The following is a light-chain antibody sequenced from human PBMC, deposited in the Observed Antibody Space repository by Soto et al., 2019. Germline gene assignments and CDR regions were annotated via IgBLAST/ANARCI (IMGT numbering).Light chain of an antibody. Sequence: EVVMTQSPGTLSLSPGERATLSCRASQSISTYLAWYQQKPGQPPRLLIYDASNRATGIPARFSGSGSGTDFTLTISSLEPEDFAVYYCQQRSNWPMYTFGQGTKVDIK. V-gene: IGKV3-11*01. CDR2: DAS. CDR3: QQRSNWPMYT. J-gene: IGKJ2*01. CDR1: QSISTY.